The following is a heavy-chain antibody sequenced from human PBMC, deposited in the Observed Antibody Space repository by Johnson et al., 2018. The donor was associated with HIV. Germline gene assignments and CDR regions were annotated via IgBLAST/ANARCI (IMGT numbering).Heavy chain of an antibody. D-gene: IGHD1-14*01. J-gene: IGHJ3*02. Sequence: QVLLVESGGGVVQPGGSLRLSCAASGLTLRTYAMHWVGQAPGKGLEWVAVISDDGSNKFYADSVKGRFTISRDNSKKTMYLQMNSLKTEDTAVYYCAREGPEPWAFDIWGQGTMVTVSS. CDR2: ISDDGSNK. V-gene: IGHV3-30*03. CDR3: AREGPEPWAFDI. CDR1: GLTLRTYA.